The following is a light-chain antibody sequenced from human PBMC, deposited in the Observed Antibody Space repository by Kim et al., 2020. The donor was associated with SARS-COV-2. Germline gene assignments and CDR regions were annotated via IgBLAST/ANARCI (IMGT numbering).Light chain of an antibody. J-gene: IGKJ4*01. CDR3: QQYGSSPVT. V-gene: IGKV3-20*01. CDR2: GVS. Sequence: SPGERPTRSCRASHRVSSNYLAWYQQKPGQAPRLLIYGVSSRATGIPDRFSGSGSGTDFTLTIRTLEPEDFAVYYCQQYGSSPVTFGGGTKVDIK. CDR1: HRVSSNY.